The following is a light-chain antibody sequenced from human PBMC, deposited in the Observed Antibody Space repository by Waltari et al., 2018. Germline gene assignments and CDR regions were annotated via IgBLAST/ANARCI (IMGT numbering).Light chain of an antibody. J-gene: IGLJ3*02. V-gene: IGLV3-10*01. CDR2: EDT. CDR3: YSTDSSCFRRV. CDR1: ALPKRY. Sequence: SYDLTQPPSLSVSPGQTARITCSGDALPKRYVYWYQQKSGQAPVRVIYEDTRRPPGRPERCPGSTSGTMAALIISRAQGEDAAYYYCYSTDSSCFRRVFGGGTKLTVL.